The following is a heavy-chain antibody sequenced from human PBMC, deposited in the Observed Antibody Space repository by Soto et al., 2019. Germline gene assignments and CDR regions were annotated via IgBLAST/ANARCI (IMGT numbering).Heavy chain of an antibody. V-gene: IGHV1-18*01. Sequence: ASVKVSCKASGYTFTSYGISWVRQAPGQGLEWMGWISAYNGNTNYAQRLQGRVTMTTDTSTSTAYMELRSLRSDDTAVYYCARFGESAYYYYYGMDVWGQGTTVTVSS. CDR3: ARFGESAYYYYYGMDV. CDR2: ISAYNGNT. J-gene: IGHJ6*02. CDR1: GYTFTSYG. D-gene: IGHD3-10*01.